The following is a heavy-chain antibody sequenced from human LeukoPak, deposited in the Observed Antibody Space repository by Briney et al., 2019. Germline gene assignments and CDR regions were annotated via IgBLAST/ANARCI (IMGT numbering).Heavy chain of an antibody. Sequence: SETLSLTCTVSGGSISSYYWSWIRQPPGKGLEWIGYIYYSGSANYNPSLKSRVTISVDTSKNQFSLKLSSVTAADTAVYYCARLSSWSGYAFGIWGQGTMVTVSS. CDR3: ARLSSWSGYAFGI. V-gene: IGHV4-59*08. CDR1: GGSISSYY. D-gene: IGHD6-13*01. CDR2: IYYSGSA. J-gene: IGHJ3*02.